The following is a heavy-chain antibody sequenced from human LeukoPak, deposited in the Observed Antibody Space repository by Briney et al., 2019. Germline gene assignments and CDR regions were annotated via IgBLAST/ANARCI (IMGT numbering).Heavy chain of an antibody. CDR3: ARGHSGNYYEWFDP. V-gene: IGHV1-46*01. CDR1: GYTFINNY. D-gene: IGHD1-26*01. J-gene: IGHJ5*02. CDR2: VNPSGGST. Sequence: ASVKVSCKASGYTFINNYIHWVRQAPGQGLEWMGIVNPSGGSTRYAQKFQGRVTMTRDTSTSTVYMELSSLRSEDTAMYYCARGHSGNYYEWFDPWGQGTLVTVSS.